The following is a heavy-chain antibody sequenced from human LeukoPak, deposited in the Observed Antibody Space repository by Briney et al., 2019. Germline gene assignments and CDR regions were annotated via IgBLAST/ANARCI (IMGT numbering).Heavy chain of an antibody. CDR3: ARVGGGSYSYFDF. J-gene: IGHJ4*02. CDR1: GGSISSYY. Sequence: SETLSLTCTVSGGSISSYYWSWIRQPPGKGLEWIGYIDYSGTTTYSPSLKSRVTISVDTSKNQFSLRLSSVTAADTAVHYCARVGGGSYSYFDFWGLGTLVTVSS. V-gene: IGHV4-59*01. D-gene: IGHD1-26*01. CDR2: IDYSGTT.